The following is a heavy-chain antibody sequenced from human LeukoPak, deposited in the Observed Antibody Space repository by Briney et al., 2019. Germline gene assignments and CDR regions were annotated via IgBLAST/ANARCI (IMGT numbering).Heavy chain of an antibody. D-gene: IGHD6-19*01. J-gene: IGHJ4*02. V-gene: IGHV3-23*01. CDR1: GVTLSTYA. CDR2: ISSSGSGSNT. Sequence: GGSLRLSCAASGVTLSTYAMSWARQAPGRGLEWVSGISSSGSGSNTYYADSVKGRFTISRDNAKNTLYLQMNSLRADDTAVYYCARGTSGWSGVDYWGQGTLITVSS. CDR3: ARGTSGWSGVDY.